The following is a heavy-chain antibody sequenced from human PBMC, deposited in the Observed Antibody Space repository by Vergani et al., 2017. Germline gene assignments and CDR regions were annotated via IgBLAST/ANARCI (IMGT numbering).Heavy chain of an antibody. CDR3: VKDAGCYENFFDS. Sequence: EVQLLESGGSLKQPGGSVRLSCAASGFTFSTYAMHWVRQAPGKGLAWVSAITGGGGSTYYADSFKGRFIISRDNSRDTLYLQMNSLRPEDTATYYCVKDAGCYENFFDSWGQGTVVTVSS. D-gene: IGHD1-26*01. CDR2: ITGGGGST. CDR1: GFTFSTYA. J-gene: IGHJ4*02. V-gene: IGHV3-23*01.